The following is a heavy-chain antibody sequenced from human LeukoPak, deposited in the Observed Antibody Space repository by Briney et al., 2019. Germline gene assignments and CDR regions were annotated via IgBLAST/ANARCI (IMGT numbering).Heavy chain of an antibody. Sequence: GGSLRLSCAASGFTFSSYSMNWVRQAPGKGLEWVSSISSGSSYISYADSVKGRFTISRDNAKNSLYLQMSSLRAEDTAVYYCARVGSSLYYYDSSGYFIWGQGTLVTVSS. V-gene: IGHV3-21*01. J-gene: IGHJ4*02. CDR3: ARVGSSLYYYDSSGYFI. CDR2: ISSGSSYI. CDR1: GFTFSSYS. D-gene: IGHD3-22*01.